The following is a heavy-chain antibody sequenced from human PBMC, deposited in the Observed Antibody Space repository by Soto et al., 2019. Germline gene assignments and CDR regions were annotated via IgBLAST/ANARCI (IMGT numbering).Heavy chain of an antibody. Sequence: QVQLVQSGAEVKKPGSSVKVSCKASGGTFSSYTISWVRQAPGQGLEWMGRIIPILGIANYAQKFQGRVTITADKSTSTDYMELSSLRSEDTAVYYCARSEYCSSTSCPLHYYYGMDVWGQGTTVTVSS. CDR3: ARSEYCSSTSCPLHYYYGMDV. J-gene: IGHJ6*02. CDR1: GGTFSSYT. CDR2: IIPILGIA. D-gene: IGHD2-2*01. V-gene: IGHV1-69*02.